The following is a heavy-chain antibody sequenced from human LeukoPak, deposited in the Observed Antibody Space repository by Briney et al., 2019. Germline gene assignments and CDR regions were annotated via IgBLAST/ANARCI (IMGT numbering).Heavy chain of an antibody. V-gene: IGHV3-21*01. CDR3: ARSYGDYYFDY. CDR2: ISSSSSYI. CDR1: GFTFSSYS. Sequence: GGSLRLSCAASGFTFSSYSMNLVRQAPGKGLEWVSSISSSSSYIYYADSVKGRFTISRDNAKNSLYLQMNSLRAEDTAVYYCARSYGDYYFDYWGQGTLVTVSS. J-gene: IGHJ4*02. D-gene: IGHD4-17*01.